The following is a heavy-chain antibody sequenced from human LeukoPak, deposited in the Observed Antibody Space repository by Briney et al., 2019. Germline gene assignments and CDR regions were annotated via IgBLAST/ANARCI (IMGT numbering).Heavy chain of an antibody. CDR1: GGSFSGYY. J-gene: IGHJ2*01. CDR3: AITVAAPDYCYFDL. V-gene: IGHV4-34*01. Sequence: PSETLSLTSAVSGGSFSGYYWSWIRQPPGKGLEWIGEINHSGSTNYNPSLKSRVTISVDTSKNQFSLKLSSVTAADTAVYYCAITVAAPDYCYFDLWGRGTLVTVSS. CDR2: INHSGST. D-gene: IGHD6-13*01.